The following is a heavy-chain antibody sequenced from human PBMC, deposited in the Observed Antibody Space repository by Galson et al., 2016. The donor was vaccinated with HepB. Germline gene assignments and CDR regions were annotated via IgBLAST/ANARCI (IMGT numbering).Heavy chain of an antibody. Sequence: CAISGDSVSSNSAAWNWIRQSPSRGLEWLGRTYYRSKWYNDYAESVKSRITINPDTSKNQFSLQLNSVTPEDTAVYYCVRVVGRGVYDGRFDYWGQGILVTVSS. CDR3: VRVVGRGVYDGRFDY. D-gene: IGHD5/OR15-5a*01. V-gene: IGHV6-1*01. CDR2: TYYRSKWYN. J-gene: IGHJ4*02. CDR1: GDSVSSNSAA.